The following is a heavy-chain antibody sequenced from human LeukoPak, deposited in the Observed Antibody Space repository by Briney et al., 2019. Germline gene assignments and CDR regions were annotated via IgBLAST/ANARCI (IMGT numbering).Heavy chain of an antibody. CDR3: AKDVIFRLGGSYLGGLHSYMDV. CDR2: IWYDGSNK. Sequence: GRSLRLSCAASGFTFNSYGMHWVRQAPGKGLEWVAVIWYDGSNKYYVDSVKGRFTISRDNFKNTLYLQMNSLRAEDTAVYYCAKDVIFRLGGSYLGGLHSYMDVWGKGTTVTVSS. J-gene: IGHJ6*03. V-gene: IGHV3-33*06. D-gene: IGHD1-26*01. CDR1: GFTFNSYG.